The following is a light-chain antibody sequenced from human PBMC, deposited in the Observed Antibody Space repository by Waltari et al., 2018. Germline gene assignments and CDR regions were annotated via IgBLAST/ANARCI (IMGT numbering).Light chain of an antibody. CDR2: AAS. CDR1: QGISSY. J-gene: IGKJ1*01. CDR3: QQYSSFST. Sequence: AIRITQSPSSLSASTGDRVTITCRASQGISSYLAWYQQKPGKAPKVLIYAASTLQSGVPSRFSGSGFGTNFTLTISSLQPDDFATYYCQQYSSFSTFGLGTKV. V-gene: IGKV1-8*01.